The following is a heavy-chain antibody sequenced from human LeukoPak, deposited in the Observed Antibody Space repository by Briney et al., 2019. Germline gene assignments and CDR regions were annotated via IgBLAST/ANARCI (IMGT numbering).Heavy chain of an antibody. CDR3: AKVYDSSGYYQNPLDY. D-gene: IGHD3-22*01. V-gene: IGHV3-23*01. CDR2: ISGSGGST. J-gene: IGHJ4*02. Sequence: GGSLRLSCAASGFTFSSYAMSWVRQAPGKGLEWVSAISGSGGSTYYADSVKGRFTISRDNSKNTLYLQMNSLRAEDTAVYYCAKVYDSSGYYQNPLDYWGQGTLVTVSS. CDR1: GFTFSSYA.